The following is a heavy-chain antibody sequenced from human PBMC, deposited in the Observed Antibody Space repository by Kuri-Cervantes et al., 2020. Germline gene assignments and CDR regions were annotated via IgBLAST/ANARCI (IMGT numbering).Heavy chain of an antibody. CDR2: INPSGGST. D-gene: IGHD3-9*01. CDR1: GYTFTSYG. CDR3: ARDLTDPTDY. V-gene: IGHV1-46*01. Sequence: ASVKVSCKASGYTFTSYGISWVRQAPGQGLEWMGIINPSGGSTSYAQKFQGRVTMTRDTSTSTVYMELSSLRSEDTAVYYCARDLTDPTDYWGQGTLVTVSS. J-gene: IGHJ4*02.